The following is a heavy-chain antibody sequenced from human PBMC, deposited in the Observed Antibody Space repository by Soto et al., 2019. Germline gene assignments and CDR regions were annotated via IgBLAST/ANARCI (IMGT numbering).Heavy chain of an antibody. Sequence: ASVKVSCKASGGTSSSYAISWVRQAPGQGLEWMGGIIPIFGTANYAQKFQGRVTITADESTSTAYMELSSLRSEDTVVYYRSRCGVVTAIPNYYYHGMDVWGQGTTVTVSS. CDR3: SRCGVVTAIPNYYYHGMDV. D-gene: IGHD2-21*02. CDR1: GGTSSSYA. V-gene: IGHV1-69*13. J-gene: IGHJ6*02. CDR2: IIPIFGTA.